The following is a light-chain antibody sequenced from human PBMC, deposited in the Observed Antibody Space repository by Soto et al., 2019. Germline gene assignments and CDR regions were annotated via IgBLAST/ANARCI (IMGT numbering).Light chain of an antibody. J-gene: IGKJ5*01. Sequence: EIVLTQSPGTLSLSPGERATLSCRASQSVSSYLAWYQQKPGQSPRLLIYDASIRGTGVPDRFSGSGAGTDFSLTISRLEPEDFAVYYCQQYRSSPLITFGQGTLLEV. CDR2: DAS. CDR1: QSVSSY. CDR3: QQYRSSPLIT. V-gene: IGKV3-20*01.